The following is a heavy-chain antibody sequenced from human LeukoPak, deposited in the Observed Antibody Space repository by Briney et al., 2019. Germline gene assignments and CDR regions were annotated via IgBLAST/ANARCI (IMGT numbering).Heavy chain of an antibody. CDR2: IYSGGST. D-gene: IGHD3-10*01. CDR3: ARGRAKNYYGSGSPFDY. CDR1: GFTVSSNY. V-gene: IGHV3-53*01. J-gene: IGHJ4*02. Sequence: GGSLRLSCAASGFTVSSNYMSWVRQAPGKGLEWVSVIYSGGSTYYADSVKGRFTISRDNSKNTLYLQMNSLRAEDTAVYYCARGRAKNYYGSGSPFDYWGQGTLVTVSS.